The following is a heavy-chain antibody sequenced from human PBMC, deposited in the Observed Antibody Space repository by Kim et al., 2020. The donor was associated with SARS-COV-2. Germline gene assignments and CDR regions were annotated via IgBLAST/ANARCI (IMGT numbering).Heavy chain of an antibody. CDR3: ARDRIVATSRTNTGSDAFDI. Sequence: ASVKVSCKASGYTFTSYGISWVRQAPGQGLEWMGWISAYNGNTNYAQKLQGRVTMTTDTSTSTAYMELRSLRSDDTAVYYCARDRIVATSRTNTGSDAFDIWGQGTMVTVSS. CDR1: GYTFTSYG. J-gene: IGHJ3*02. D-gene: IGHD5-12*01. V-gene: IGHV1-18*01. CDR2: ISAYNGNT.